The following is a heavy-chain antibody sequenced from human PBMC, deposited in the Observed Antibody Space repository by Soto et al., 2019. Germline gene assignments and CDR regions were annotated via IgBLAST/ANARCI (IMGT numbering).Heavy chain of an antibody. CDR3: ARGYTYMDLDY. Sequence: QMQLVQSGAEVKKPGSSVKVSCKSSGGTFSSVSFNWVRQAPGQGLEWIGGMITIFGSANYAQRFQGRVTMTADESTSTANMDLKSLRSDDTAVYYCARGYTYMDLDYWGQGTLVTVSS. CDR2: MITIFGSA. V-gene: IGHV1-69*01. D-gene: IGHD5-18*01. J-gene: IGHJ4*02. CDR1: GGTFSSVS.